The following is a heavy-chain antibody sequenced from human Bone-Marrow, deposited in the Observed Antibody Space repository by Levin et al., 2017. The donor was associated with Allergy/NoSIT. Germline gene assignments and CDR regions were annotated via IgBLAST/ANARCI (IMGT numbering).Heavy chain of an antibody. CDR1: GFTFSSYG. CDR2: MWYDGSNK. D-gene: IGHD6-13*01. Sequence: SCAASGFTFSSYGMHWVRQAPGKGLEWVAVMWYDGSNKYYADSVKGRFTISRDNSKNTLYLQMNSLRAEDTAVYYCARDLGGIAAAGLDYWGQGTLVTVSS. J-gene: IGHJ4*02. CDR3: ARDLGGIAAAGLDY. V-gene: IGHV3-33*01.